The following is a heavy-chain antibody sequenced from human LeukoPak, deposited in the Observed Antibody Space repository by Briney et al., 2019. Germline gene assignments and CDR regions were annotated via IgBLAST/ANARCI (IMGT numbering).Heavy chain of an antibody. Sequence: GGSLRLSCAASGFTFSSYWMHWVRQAPGKGLVWVSRINSDGSSTTYADSVKGRFTISRDNSKNTLYLQMNSLRAEDTAVYYCAKDMGHMVRGVILYYFDYWGQGTLVTVSS. J-gene: IGHJ4*02. CDR1: GFTFSSYW. V-gene: IGHV3-74*03. D-gene: IGHD3-10*01. CDR3: AKDMGHMVRGVILYYFDY. CDR2: INSDGSST.